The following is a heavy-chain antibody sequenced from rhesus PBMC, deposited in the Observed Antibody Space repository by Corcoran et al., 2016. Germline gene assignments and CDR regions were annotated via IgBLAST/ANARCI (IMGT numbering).Heavy chain of an antibody. CDR2: IYGSGSST. V-gene: IGHV4-169*02. D-gene: IGHD1-44*02. CDR1: GGSISSSY. CDR3: ASSGSPYYFDY. J-gene: IGHJ4*01. Sequence: QLQLQESGPGLVTPSETLSVTCAVSGGSISSSYWRWIRQAPGKGLEWIGYIYGSGSSTNYNPSLKSRVTLSVDTSKNQLSLKLSSVTAADTAVYYCASSGSPYYFDYWGQGVLVTVSS.